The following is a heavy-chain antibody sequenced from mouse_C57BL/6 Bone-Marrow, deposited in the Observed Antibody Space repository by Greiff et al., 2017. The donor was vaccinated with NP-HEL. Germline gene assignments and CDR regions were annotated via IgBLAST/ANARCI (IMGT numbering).Heavy chain of an antibody. Sequence: EVKLVESGGGLVQPGGSLKLSCAASGFTFSDYGMAWVRQAPRKGPEWVALISNLAYSIYYADTVTGRFTISRENAKNTLYLEMSSLRSEDTAMYDCGRRIYYGNYWYFDVWGTGTTVTVSS. CDR1: GFTFSDYG. J-gene: IGHJ1*03. V-gene: IGHV5-15*01. D-gene: IGHD2-1*01. CDR3: GRRIYYGNYWYFDV. CDR2: ISNLAYSI.